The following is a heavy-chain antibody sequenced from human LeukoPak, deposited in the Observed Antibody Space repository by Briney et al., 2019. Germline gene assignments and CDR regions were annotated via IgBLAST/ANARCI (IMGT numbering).Heavy chain of an antibody. V-gene: IGHV3-9*01. Sequence: GGSLRLSCAASGFTFDDYAMHWVRQAPGKGLEWVSGISWNSGSIGYADSVKGRFTISRDNAKSSLYLQMNSLRAEDTALYYCAKASTVTTKYAFDIWGQGTMVTVSS. CDR2: ISWNSGSI. D-gene: IGHD4-11*01. J-gene: IGHJ3*02. CDR1: GFTFDDYA. CDR3: AKASTVTTKYAFDI.